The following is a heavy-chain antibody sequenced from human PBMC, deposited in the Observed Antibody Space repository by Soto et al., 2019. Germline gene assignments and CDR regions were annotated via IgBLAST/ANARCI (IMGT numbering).Heavy chain of an antibody. J-gene: IGHJ5*02. CDR2: IYHSGST. D-gene: IGHD2-21*02. CDR1: GYSIRNGYY. V-gene: IGHV4-38-2*01. Sequence: SKTLSLTCAVSGYSIRNGYYWGWIRQPPGKGLEWIGTIYHSGSTYYNPSLKSRVTISVDASENHFSLKLSSVTAADTAVYYCARVGPYCGGDCYSPPPWGQGTLVTVSS. CDR3: ARVGPYCGGDCYSPPP.